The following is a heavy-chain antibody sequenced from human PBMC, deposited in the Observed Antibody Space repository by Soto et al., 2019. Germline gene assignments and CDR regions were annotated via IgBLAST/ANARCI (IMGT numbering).Heavy chain of an antibody. Sequence: ASVKVSCKASGYTFTSYAIHWVRQAPGQRLEWMGWINAGNGNTKYSQKFQDRVTITRDTSATTAYMELSSLKSEDTAVYFCARDLSSNGWSGYFDYWGQGNLVTVSS. CDR3: ARDLSSNGWSGYFDY. CDR2: INAGNGNT. CDR1: GYTFTSYA. D-gene: IGHD6-19*01. V-gene: IGHV1-3*01. J-gene: IGHJ4*02.